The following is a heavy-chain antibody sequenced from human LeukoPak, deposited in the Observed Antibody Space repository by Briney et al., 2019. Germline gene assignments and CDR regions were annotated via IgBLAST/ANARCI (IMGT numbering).Heavy chain of an antibody. CDR2: ISSSSNTI. Sequence: GGSLRLSCAASGFSFSDSSMSWVRQAPGRGLEWVSYISSSSNTIYYAYSVRGRFTVSRDNAENSLYLQMNSLRDEDTAVYYCARAPMVRGVITSFDQWGQGTLVTVAS. CDR3: ARAPMVRGVITSFDQ. V-gene: IGHV3-48*02. D-gene: IGHD3-10*01. J-gene: IGHJ4*02. CDR1: GFSFSDSS.